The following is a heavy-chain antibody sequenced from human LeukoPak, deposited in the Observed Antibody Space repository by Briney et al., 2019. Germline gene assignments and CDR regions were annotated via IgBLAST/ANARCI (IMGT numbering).Heavy chain of an antibody. CDR3: AILRGSGLDFDY. V-gene: IGHV1-2*02. Sequence: ASVKVSCKASGYTFTGYYMRWVRQAPGQGLEWMGWINPNSGGTSYAQKFQGRVTMTRDTSISTAYMELSRLRSDDTAVYYCAILRGSGLDFDYWGQGTLVTVSS. J-gene: IGHJ4*02. CDR1: GYTFTGYY. D-gene: IGHD3-10*01. CDR2: INPNSGGT.